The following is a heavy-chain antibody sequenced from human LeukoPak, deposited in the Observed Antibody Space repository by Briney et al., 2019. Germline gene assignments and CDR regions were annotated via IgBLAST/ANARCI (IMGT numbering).Heavy chain of an antibody. CDR3: AKGGNGYSYGYFYY. J-gene: IGHJ4*02. CDR2: IRYDGGNK. D-gene: IGHD5-18*01. V-gene: IGHV3-30*02. Sequence: GGSLRLSCAASGFTFSSYGMHWVRQAPGKGLEWVALIRYDGGNKYYADSVKGRFTISRDNSNSTLYLQMNSLRTEDTAVYYCAKGGNGYSYGYFYYWGQGTLVTVSS. CDR1: GFTFSSYG.